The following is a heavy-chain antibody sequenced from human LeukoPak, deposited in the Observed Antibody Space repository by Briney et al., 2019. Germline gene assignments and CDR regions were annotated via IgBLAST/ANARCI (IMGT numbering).Heavy chain of an antibody. CDR2: ISGSGGST. CDR3: ARDYYGSGSYYNLLGYYYGMDV. Sequence: GGSLRLSCAASGFTFSSYAMSWVRQAPGKGLEWVSAISGSGGSTYYADSVKGRFTISRDNSKNTLYLQMNGLRAEDTAVHYCARDYYGSGSYYNLLGYYYGMDVWGQGTTVTVSS. J-gene: IGHJ6*02. D-gene: IGHD3-10*01. CDR1: GFTFSSYA. V-gene: IGHV3-23*01.